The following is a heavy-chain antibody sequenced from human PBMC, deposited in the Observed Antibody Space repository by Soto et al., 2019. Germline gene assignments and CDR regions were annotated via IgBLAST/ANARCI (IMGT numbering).Heavy chain of an antibody. J-gene: IGHJ5*02. V-gene: IGHV4-39*01. D-gene: IGHD3-10*01. Sequence: PSETLSLTCTFSVFSISSSIYYLGFIRQPPGKGLEWIGSIYYSGSTYYNPSLKSRVTISVDTSKNQFSLKLSSVTAADKAVYYCESHMVRGVGWLDHWGKGNMVTVSS. CDR2: IYYSGST. CDR3: ESHMVRGVGWLDH. CDR1: VFSISSSIYY.